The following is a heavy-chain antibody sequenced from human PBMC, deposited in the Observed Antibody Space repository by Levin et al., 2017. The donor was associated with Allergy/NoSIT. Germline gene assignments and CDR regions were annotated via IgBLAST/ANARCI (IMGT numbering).Heavy chain of an antibody. J-gene: IGHJ5*02. CDR3: ARDRNDLGSYWSDH. Sequence: GESLKISCAASGFTVSNNYMSWVRQAPGKGLEWVSVIYTDGSTYYADSVKGRFTISRDNSKNTLYLQMNSLRAEDTAVYHCARDRNDLGSYWSDHGGQGTLVTVSS. CDR1: GFTVSNNY. CDR2: IYTDGST. D-gene: IGHD3-10*01. V-gene: IGHV3-53*01.